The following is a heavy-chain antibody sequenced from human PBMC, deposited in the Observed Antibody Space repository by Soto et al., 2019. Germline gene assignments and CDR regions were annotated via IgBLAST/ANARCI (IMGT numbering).Heavy chain of an antibody. V-gene: IGHV3-7*01. Sequence: GGSLRLSCAASGFTFSSYWMSWVRQAPWKGLEWVANIKQDGSEKYYVDSVKGRFTISRDNAKNSLYLQTNSLRAEDTAVYYCARECGYYDSSGYCAPDYWGQGTLVTVSS. CDR1: GFTFSSYW. J-gene: IGHJ4*02. CDR2: IKQDGSEK. D-gene: IGHD3-22*01. CDR3: ARECGYYDSSGYCAPDY.